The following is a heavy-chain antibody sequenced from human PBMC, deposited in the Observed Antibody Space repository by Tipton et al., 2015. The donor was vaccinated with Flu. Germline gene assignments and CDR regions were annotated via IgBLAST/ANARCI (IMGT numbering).Heavy chain of an antibody. CDR3: ARDKENSGWYPY. Sequence: SLRLSCAASGFTFSSYAMHWVRQAPGKGLEWVAVISYDGSNKYYADSVKGRFTISRDNSKNTLYLQMNSLRAEDTAVYYCARDKENSGWYPYWGQGTLVTVSS. CDR1: GFTFSSYA. D-gene: IGHD6-19*01. J-gene: IGHJ4*02. CDR2: ISYDGSNK. V-gene: IGHV3-30-3*01.